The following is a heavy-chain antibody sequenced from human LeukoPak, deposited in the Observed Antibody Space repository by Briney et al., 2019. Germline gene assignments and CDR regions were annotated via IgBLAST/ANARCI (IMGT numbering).Heavy chain of an antibody. Sequence: SETLSLTCAVYGGSFSGYYWSWIRQPPGKGLEWIGEINHSGSTNYNPSLKSRVTISVDTSKNQFSLKLSSVTAADTAVYYCASGASGSYPSGSWGQGTLVTVSS. V-gene: IGHV4-34*01. J-gene: IGHJ4*02. CDR1: GGSFSGYY. CDR3: ASGASGSYPSGS. CDR2: INHSGST. D-gene: IGHD3-10*01.